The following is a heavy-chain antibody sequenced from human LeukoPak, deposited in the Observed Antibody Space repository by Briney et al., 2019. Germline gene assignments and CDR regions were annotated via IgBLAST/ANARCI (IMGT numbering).Heavy chain of an antibody. D-gene: IGHD2-2*01. CDR1: GFTFSRYE. V-gene: IGHV3-48*03. CDR2: ISSGGNTI. Sequence: GGSLRLSCAASGFTFSRYEMNWVRQAPGKGLEWVSYISSGGNTIFYADSVKGRFTISRDNAKNSLYLQMNSLRAEDTALYYCARGCSTTSCYYWYFDLWGRGTLVTVSS. CDR3: ARGCSTTSCYYWYFDL. J-gene: IGHJ2*01.